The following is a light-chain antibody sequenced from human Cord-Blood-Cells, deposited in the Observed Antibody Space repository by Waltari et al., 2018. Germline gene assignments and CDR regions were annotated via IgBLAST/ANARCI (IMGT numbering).Light chain of an antibody. CDR1: QSVSSSY. J-gene: IGKJ4*01. CDR3: QQYGSSPVT. V-gene: IGKV3-20*01. CDR2: GAS. Sequence: EIVLTQSPGTLSLSQGERATLSCRASQSVSSSYLAWYQQKPGKAPRPLIYGASSRATGIPDRFSGSGSVTDFTLTISRLEPEDFAVYYCQQYGSSPVTFGGGTKVEIK.